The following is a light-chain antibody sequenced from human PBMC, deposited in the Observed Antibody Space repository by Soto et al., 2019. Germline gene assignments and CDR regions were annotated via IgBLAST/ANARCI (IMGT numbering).Light chain of an antibody. CDR3: QSSDSRLSNWV. V-gene: IGLV1-40*01. CDR1: SPNIGAGYD. J-gene: IGLJ3*02. Sequence: QSVLTQPPSVSGAPGQRGTISCPGSSPNIGAGYDVHWYQHLPGTAPKLLIYGNSNRPSGVPDRFSGSNSGTSASLAITGLQAEDEADYYCQSSDSRLSNWVFGGGTKLTVL. CDR2: GNS.